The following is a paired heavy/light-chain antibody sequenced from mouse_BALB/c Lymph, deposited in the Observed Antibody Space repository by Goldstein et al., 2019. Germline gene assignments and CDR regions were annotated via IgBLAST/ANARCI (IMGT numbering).Heavy chain of an antibody. CDR2: ISSGGSYT. D-gene: IGHD1-1*02. CDR1: GFAFSSYD. CDR3: ARGGGGTGNQDYAMDY. V-gene: IGHV5-9*02. Sequence: EVKLVESGGGLVKPGGSLKLSCAASGFAFSSYDMSWVRQTPEKRLEWVATISSGGSYTYYPDSVKGRFTISRDNARNTLYLQMSSLRSEDTALYYCARGGGGTGNQDYAMDYWGQGTSVTVSS. J-gene: IGHJ4*01.
Light chain of an antibody. V-gene: IGKV10-94*01. CDR2: KAS. CDR1: QNINVW. Sequence: DIQMNQSPSSLSASLGDTITITCHASQNINVWLSWYQQKPGNIPKLLIYKASNLHTGVPSRFSGSGSGTGFTLTISSLQPEDIATYYCQQGQSYPLTFGGGTKLEIK. CDR3: QQGQSYPLT. J-gene: IGKJ2*01.